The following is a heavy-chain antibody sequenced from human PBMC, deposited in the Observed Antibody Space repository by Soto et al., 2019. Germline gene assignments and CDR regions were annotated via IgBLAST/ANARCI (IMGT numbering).Heavy chain of an antibody. Sequence: PSETLSLTCAVSDYSISSGYFWGWIRQPPGKGLEWIGSINHSGTTYYQPSLKSRVTISVDTSRNHYSLKLASVTAADTAVYYCVRDRPTGYFDYWGQGALVTVSS. CDR3: VRDRPTGYFDY. J-gene: IGHJ4*02. V-gene: IGHV4-38-2*02. CDR1: DYSISSGYF. CDR2: INHSGTT. D-gene: IGHD2-8*02.